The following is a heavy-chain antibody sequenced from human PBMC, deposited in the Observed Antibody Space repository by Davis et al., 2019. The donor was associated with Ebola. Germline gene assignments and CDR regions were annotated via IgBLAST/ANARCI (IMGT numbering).Heavy chain of an antibody. J-gene: IGHJ6*03. CDR2: INPSGGST. V-gene: IGHV1-46*01. CDR3: ARVLGYCSSTSCYAGAGYYYYMDV. Sequence: ASVKVSCKASGYTFTTYYIHWVRQAPGQGLEWMGIINPSGGSTTYAQKFQGRVTMTRDTSTGTLYMELNSLRSEDTALYYCARVLGYCSSTSCYAGAGYYYYMDVWGKGTTVTVSS. CDR1: GYTFTTYY. D-gene: IGHD2-2*01.